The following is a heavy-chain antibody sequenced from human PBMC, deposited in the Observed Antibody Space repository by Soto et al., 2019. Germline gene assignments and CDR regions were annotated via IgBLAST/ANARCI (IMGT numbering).Heavy chain of an antibody. CDR2: INPNSGGT. V-gene: IGHV1-2*04. CDR3: ARQFGIYRGAGPPFYYYYYGFDA. J-gene: IGHJ6*02. Sequence: ASVKVSCKASGYTFTGYYMHWVRQAPGQGLEWMGWINPNSGGTNYAQKFQGWVTMTRDTSISTAYMQLTSVTAADTAVYYCARQFGIYRGAGPPFYYYYYGFDAWGQGTTVTVS. CDR1: GYTFTGYY. D-gene: IGHD5-12*01.